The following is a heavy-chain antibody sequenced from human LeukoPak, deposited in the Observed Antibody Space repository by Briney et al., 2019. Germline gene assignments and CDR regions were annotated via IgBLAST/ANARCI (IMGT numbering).Heavy chain of an antibody. CDR1: GFTFTGFL. V-gene: IGHV3-7*01. J-gene: IGHJ4*02. CDR3: ARGQTLTF. CDR2: INQDGSKK. Sequence: GSLKPPCKTSGFTFTGFLDTWVRQAPGKGLEWVANINQDGSKKFYVDSVKGRFTISRDNAKNALYLQMNSLRAEDTGVYFCARGQTLTFWGQGTLVTASS.